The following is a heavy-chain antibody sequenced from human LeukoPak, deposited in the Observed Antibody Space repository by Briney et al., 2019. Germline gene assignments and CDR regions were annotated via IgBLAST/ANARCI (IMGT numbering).Heavy chain of an antibody. J-gene: IGHJ3*02. CDR1: GGSISSYY. Sequence: PSETLSLTCTVSGGSISSYYWGWIRQPPGKGLEWIGSIYYSGSTYYNPSLKSRVTISVDTSKNQFSLKLSSVTAADTAVYYCAGAYCGGDCYSGRAFDIWGQGTMVTVSS. CDR3: AGAYCGGDCYSGRAFDI. V-gene: IGHV4-39*07. CDR2: IYYSGST. D-gene: IGHD2-21*02.